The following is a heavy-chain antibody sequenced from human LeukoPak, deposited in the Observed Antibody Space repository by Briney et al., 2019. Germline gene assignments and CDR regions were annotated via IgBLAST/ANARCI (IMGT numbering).Heavy chain of an antibody. Sequence: GGSLRLSRAASGFTFTNYAMSWVRQAPGKGLEWVSTIGKSGGGTYYADSVKGRFTISRDNSKSTLYLQMNSLRAEDTAVYYCAKRDSAGLYYFDYWGQGTLVTVSS. CDR2: IGKSGGGT. CDR3: AKRDSAGLYYFDY. CDR1: GFTFTNYA. J-gene: IGHJ4*02. V-gene: IGHV3-23*01. D-gene: IGHD5-18*01.